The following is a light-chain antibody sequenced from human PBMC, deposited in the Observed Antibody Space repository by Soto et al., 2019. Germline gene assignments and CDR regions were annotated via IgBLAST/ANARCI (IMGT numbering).Light chain of an antibody. J-gene: IGLJ3*02. CDR2: EIT. Sequence: QSALTQPPSASGSPGQSVTISCTGTSSDVGYYKYVSWYQQHPGKAPKVMMYEITKRPSGVPDRFSGSKSGNTASLTVSGLQAEDEADYYCSSYAGSNNWVFGGGTKVTVL. CDR3: SSYAGSNNWV. V-gene: IGLV2-8*01. CDR1: SSDVGYYKY.